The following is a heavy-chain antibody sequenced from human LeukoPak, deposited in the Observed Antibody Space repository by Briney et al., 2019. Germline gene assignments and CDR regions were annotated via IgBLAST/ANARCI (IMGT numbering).Heavy chain of an antibody. D-gene: IGHD4-23*01. CDR1: GGSISSYY. V-gene: IGHV4-59*08. CDR3: ARLSGNFVPAVINY. CDR2: IYYSGST. Sequence: PSETLSLTCTVSGGSISSYYWSWIRQPPGKGLEWTGYIYYSGSTKYNPSLKSRVTISLDASKNQLSLKPRSVTAADTAVYYCARLSGNFVPAVINYWGQGTLVTVSS. J-gene: IGHJ4*02.